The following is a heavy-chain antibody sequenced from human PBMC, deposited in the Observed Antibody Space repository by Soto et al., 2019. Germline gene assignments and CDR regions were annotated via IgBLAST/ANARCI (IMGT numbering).Heavy chain of an antibody. CDR2: MNPNSGDT. CDR3: VREGYSGSYAAF. V-gene: IGHV1-8*01. CDR1: GYTFSTYD. Sequence: QVQLVQSGAEVKKPGASVKVSCKTSGYTFSTYDINWVRQAPGQGLEWMGWMNPNSGDTGYAQKFLGRLTMTRDSTIRTVYMELSSLSSEDTAVYYCVREGYSGSYAAFWGQGSLVTVSS. D-gene: IGHD1-26*01. J-gene: IGHJ4*02.